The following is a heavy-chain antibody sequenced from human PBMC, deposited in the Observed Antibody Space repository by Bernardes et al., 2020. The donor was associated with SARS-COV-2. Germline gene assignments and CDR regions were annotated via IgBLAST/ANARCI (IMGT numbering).Heavy chain of an antibody. CDR2: IYYSGST. J-gene: IGHJ3*02. D-gene: IGHD3-3*01. CDR3: ARVERITIFGVVITGAFDI. V-gene: IGHV4-59*01. CDR1: GGSISSYY. Sequence: SETLSLTCTVSGGSISSYYWSWIRQPPGKGLEWIGYIYYSGSTNYNPSLKSRVTISVDTSKNQFSLKLSSVTAADTAVYYCARVERITIFGVVITGAFDIWGQGTMVTVSS.